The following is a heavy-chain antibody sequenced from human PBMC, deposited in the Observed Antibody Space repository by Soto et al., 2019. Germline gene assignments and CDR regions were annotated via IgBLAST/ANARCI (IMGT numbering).Heavy chain of an antibody. CDR3: ARDSPIGSTFSGHDDIDS. J-gene: IGHJ4*02. V-gene: IGHV1-24*01. CDR1: GYTLTELS. D-gene: IGHD5-12*01. CDR2: FDTEDGET. Sequence: ASVKVSCKVSGYTLTELSMHWVRQAPGKGLEWMGGFDTEDGETIYAQKFQGRVTMTEDTSTDTAYMELSSLRSEDTAVYYFARDSPIGSTFSGHDDIDSWGQGTLVTVSS.